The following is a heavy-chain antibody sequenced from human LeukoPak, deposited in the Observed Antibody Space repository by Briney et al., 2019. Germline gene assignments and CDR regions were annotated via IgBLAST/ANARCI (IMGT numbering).Heavy chain of an antibody. V-gene: IGHV4-34*01. Sequence: SETLSLTCAVYGGSFSGYYWSWIRQPPGKGLEWIGEINHSGSTNYNPSLKSRVTISVDTSKNQFSLKLSSVTAADTAVYYCATDDYGDYVPVLWGQGTLVTVSS. CDR2: INHSGST. CDR1: GGSFSGYY. D-gene: IGHD4-17*01. J-gene: IGHJ4*02. CDR3: ATDDYGDYVPVL.